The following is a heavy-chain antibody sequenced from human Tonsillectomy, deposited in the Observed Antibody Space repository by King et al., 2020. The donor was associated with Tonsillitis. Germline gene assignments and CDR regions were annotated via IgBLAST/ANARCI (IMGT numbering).Heavy chain of an antibody. D-gene: IGHD3-22*01. CDR2: ISYDGSNK. Sequence: VQLVESGGGVVQPGRSLRLSCAASGFTFSSYAMHWVRQAPGKGLEWVAVISYDGSNKYYADSVKGRFTISRDNSKNTLYLQMNSLRAEDTAVYYCARLTRSGYYGYDAFDIWGQGTMVTVSS. CDR1: GFTFSSYA. V-gene: IGHV3-30*04. CDR3: ARLTRSGYYGYDAFDI. J-gene: IGHJ3*02.